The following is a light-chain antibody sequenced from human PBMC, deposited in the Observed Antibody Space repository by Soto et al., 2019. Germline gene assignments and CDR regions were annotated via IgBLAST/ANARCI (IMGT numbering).Light chain of an antibody. V-gene: IGKV3-20*01. Sequence: EIVLTQSPGTLSLSPGERATLSCRASQSVSSSYLAWYQQKPGQAPRLLIYGASSRATGIPDRFSGSGSGTDFTLTIGRLEPEDFAVYYCQRPGTFGQGTKVDIK. CDR2: GAS. CDR1: QSVSSSY. J-gene: IGKJ1*01. CDR3: QRPGT.